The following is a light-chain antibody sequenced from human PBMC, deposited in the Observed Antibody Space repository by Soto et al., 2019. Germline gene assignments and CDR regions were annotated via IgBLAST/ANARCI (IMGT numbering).Light chain of an antibody. CDR1: QSVSSN. CDR2: GAS. Sequence: EIVMTQSPATLSVSPGERATLSCRASQSVSSNLAWYQQKPGQAPRLLIYGASTRATGIPARFSGSGSGTAFTLTLRSLQSEDFAVYYCHQYNNWPRFTFGPGTKVDIK. CDR3: HQYNNWPRFT. V-gene: IGKV3-15*01. J-gene: IGKJ3*01.